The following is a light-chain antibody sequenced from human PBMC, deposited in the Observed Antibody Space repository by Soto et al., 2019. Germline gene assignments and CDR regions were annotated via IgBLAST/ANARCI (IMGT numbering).Light chain of an antibody. CDR2: GAS. Sequence: EIVLTQSPGTLSLSPGERATLSCRASQSVSGSYLAWYQQKPGQAPRLLIYGASSRATGIPYRFSGSGSGTDFTLTISRLEPEDFAVYYCQQYGSSPPVTFGGGTKVEIK. CDR1: QSVSGSY. CDR3: QQYGSSPPVT. V-gene: IGKV3-20*01. J-gene: IGKJ4*01.